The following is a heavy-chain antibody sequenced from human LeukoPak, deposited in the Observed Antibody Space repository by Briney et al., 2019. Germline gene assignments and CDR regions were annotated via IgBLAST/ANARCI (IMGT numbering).Heavy chain of an antibody. Sequence: PSETLSLTCAVYGGSFSGYYWSWIRQPPGKGLEWIGEINQSGSTNYNPSLKSRVTISVDTSENQFSLKLSSVTAADTAVYYCARGLPGVGSPFDYWGQGTLVTVSS. CDR1: GGSFSGYY. CDR3: ARGLPGVGSPFDY. CDR2: INQSGST. D-gene: IGHD2-15*01. J-gene: IGHJ4*02. V-gene: IGHV4-34*01.